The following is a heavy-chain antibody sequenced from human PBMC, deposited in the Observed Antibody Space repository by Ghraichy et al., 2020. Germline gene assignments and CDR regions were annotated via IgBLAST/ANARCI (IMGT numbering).Heavy chain of an antibody. J-gene: IGHJ4*02. CDR3: ARDPSAGSTAWYYFDY. D-gene: IGHD1-1*01. V-gene: IGHV3-7*03. Sequence: GGSLRLSCVVSGFTFSTYWMTWVRQAPGKGLEWVAYMNQDGSEIHFVDPVTGRFTISRENAKTSLHLQMNSLRAEDTAVYYCARDPSAGSTAWYYFDYWRQGNLVTVSS. CDR1: GFTFSTYW. CDR2: MNQDGSEI.